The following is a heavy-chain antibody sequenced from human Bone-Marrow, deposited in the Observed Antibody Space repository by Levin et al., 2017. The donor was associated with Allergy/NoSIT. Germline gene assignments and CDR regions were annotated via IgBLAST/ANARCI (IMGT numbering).Heavy chain of an antibody. J-gene: IGHJ6*02. CDR1: GFTFSSHA. Sequence: AGGSLRLSCAASGFTFSSHAMSWVRQAPGKGLEWVSVISGSGGTTYYADSVKGRFTVSRDNSKNTLYLQMNNLRAEDSAVYYCANGYDDYEHDSYYYYGMDVWGQGTTVTVSS. CDR2: ISGSGGTT. CDR3: ANGYDDYEHDSYYYYGMDV. D-gene: IGHD4-17*01. V-gene: IGHV3-23*01.